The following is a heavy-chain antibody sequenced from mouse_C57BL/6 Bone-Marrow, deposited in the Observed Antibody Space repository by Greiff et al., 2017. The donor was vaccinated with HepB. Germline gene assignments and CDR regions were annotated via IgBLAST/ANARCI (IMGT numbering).Heavy chain of an antibody. CDR2: IYTGDGDT. D-gene: IGHD1-1*01. CDR1: GYAFSSYW. CDR3: ARSPLIYYYGSSSLYYSFDY. Sequence: QVQLQQSGPELVKPGASVKISCKASGYAFSSYWMNWVKQRPGKGLEWIGRIYTGDGDTNYNGKLKGKATLTADKSSSTAYMQLSILTSEDSAVYFCARSPLIYYYGSSSLYYSFDYWGQGTSVTVSS. J-gene: IGHJ4*01. V-gene: IGHV1-82*01.